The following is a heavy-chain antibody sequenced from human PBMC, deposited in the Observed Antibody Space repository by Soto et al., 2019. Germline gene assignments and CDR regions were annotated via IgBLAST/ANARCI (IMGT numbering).Heavy chain of an antibody. CDR3: APCTLHDYGDYDPGTSHVFDS. D-gene: IGHD4-17*01. CDR2: ISGDNDK. Sequence: QITLKESGPSPVKPTQTLTVTCTFSGFSLSNSGVGVAWIRQPPGKALEWLALISGDNDKRYSPSLKTRLTMTKDTSKTQVVLTMTNMDPVDTATYYCAPCTLHDYGDYDPGTSHVFDSWGQGTLVTVSS. J-gene: IGHJ4*02. V-gene: IGHV2-5*02. CDR1: GFSLSNSGVG.